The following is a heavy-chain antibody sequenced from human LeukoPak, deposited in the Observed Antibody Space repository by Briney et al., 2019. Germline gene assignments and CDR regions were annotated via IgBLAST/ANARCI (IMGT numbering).Heavy chain of an antibody. CDR1: GDSISSSY. V-gene: IGHV4-59*01. CDR3: TRGYYDRSGSSNPFDS. CDR2: VHYTGKT. Sequence: SETLSLTCTVSGDSISSSYWSWIRQPPGKRLEWVGYVHYTGKTNYNPSLNNRATISVDMSKNQFSLTLTSVTVADTAMYYCTRGYYDRSGSSNPFDSWGQGTLVTVSA. J-gene: IGHJ4*02. D-gene: IGHD3-22*01.